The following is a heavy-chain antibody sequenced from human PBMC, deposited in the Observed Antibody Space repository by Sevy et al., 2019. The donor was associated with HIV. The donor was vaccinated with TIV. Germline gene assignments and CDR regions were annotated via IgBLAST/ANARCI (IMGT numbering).Heavy chain of an antibody. CDR3: ARVGRGQDYYYYGMDV. D-gene: IGHD5-12*01. CDR1: GFTFSNHA. Sequence: GGSLRLSCTASGFTFSNHAMHWVRQGPGKGPEWVAFIRNDGSHEYYADSVKGRFTISRDNSKNTLYLQMNSLRAEDTAVYYCARVGRGQDYYYYGMDVWGQGTTVTVSS. J-gene: IGHJ6*02. V-gene: IGHV3-30*02. CDR2: IRNDGSHE.